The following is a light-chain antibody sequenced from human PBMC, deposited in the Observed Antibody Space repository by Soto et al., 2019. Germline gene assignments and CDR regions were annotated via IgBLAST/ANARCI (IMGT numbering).Light chain of an antibody. J-gene: IGKJ4*01. V-gene: IGKV3-20*01. CDR2: GAS. CDR1: QSVNNNY. CDR3: QQYGSAPLT. Sequence: ETVLTQSPGTLSSSPGERATLSCRASQSVNNNYLAWYQQKPGQAPRLLIYGASRRATGIPDRFSGSGSGTDFTLTISRLEPEDFAVYSCQQYGSAPLTFGGGTKVEIK.